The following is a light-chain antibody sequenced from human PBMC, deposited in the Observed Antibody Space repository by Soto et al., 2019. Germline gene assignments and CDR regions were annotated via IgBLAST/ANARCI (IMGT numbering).Light chain of an antibody. CDR2: RAS. CDR1: QSISTW. V-gene: IGKV1-5*03. CDR3: QQYNSYSYT. J-gene: IGKJ5*01. Sequence: DIQMTQSRSTLSGSVGDRVTITCRASQSISTWLAWYQQRTGEAPKLLIYRASSLESGVPSRFRGSGSGTEFTLTISRLQPDDFATYYCQQYNSYSYTFGQGTRLEIK.